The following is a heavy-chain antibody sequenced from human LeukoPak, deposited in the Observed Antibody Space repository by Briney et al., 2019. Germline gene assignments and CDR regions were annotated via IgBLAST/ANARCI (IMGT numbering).Heavy chain of an antibody. Sequence: GASVKVSCKASGGTFISYAISWVRQAPGQGLEWMGRIIPILGIANYAQRFQGRVTITADKSTSTAYMELSSLRSEDTAVYYCARDYYGILFDYWGQGTLVTVSS. CDR2: IIPILGIA. D-gene: IGHD3-10*01. J-gene: IGHJ4*02. V-gene: IGHV1-69*04. CDR1: GGTFISYA. CDR3: ARDYYGILFDY.